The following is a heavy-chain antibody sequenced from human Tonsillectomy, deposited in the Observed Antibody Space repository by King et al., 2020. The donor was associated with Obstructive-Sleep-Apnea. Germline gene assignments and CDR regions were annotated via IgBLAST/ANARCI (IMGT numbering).Heavy chain of an antibody. D-gene: IGHD3-9*01. CDR3: SGEYHAFLTGYSRAFRDY. Sequence: QLQESGPGLVKPSETLSLTCTVSGASISTSYLSWIRQPPGKGLEWIGFIYYSGTTNYNPSLESRVTISVDTSKNQFSLKLSSVTAAGTAVYYCSGEYHAFLTGYSRAFRDYWGQGTLVTVSS. CDR1: GASISTSY. CDR2: IYYSGTT. V-gene: IGHV4-59*01. J-gene: IGHJ4*02.